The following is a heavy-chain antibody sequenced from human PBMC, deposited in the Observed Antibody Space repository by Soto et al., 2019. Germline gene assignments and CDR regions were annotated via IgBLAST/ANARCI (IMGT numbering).Heavy chain of an antibody. CDR1: GFNVSYNA. V-gene: IGHV3-23*01. Sequence: GGSLRLSCVASGFNVSYNAMSWVRQAPGKGLQWVSTISGSGEKTYYADSVKGRFTISSDRSKNTVYLQMNSLTAGDTAVCYCAKATATGGGGFDISGQGTMVTVSS. D-gene: IGHD2-8*02. CDR2: ISGSGEKT. CDR3: AKATATGGGGFDI. J-gene: IGHJ3*02.